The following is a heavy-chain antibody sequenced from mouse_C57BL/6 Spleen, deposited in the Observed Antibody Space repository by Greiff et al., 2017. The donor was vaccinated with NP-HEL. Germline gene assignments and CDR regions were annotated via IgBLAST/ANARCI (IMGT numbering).Heavy chain of an antibody. Sequence: QVQLKQPGAELVKPGASVKVSCKASGYTFTSYWMHWVKQRPGQGLEWIGRIHPSDSDTNYNQKFKGKATLTVDKSSSTAYMQLSSLTSEDSAVYYCAIGITTVVAPFAYWGQGTLVTVSA. CDR1: GYTFTSYW. CDR2: IHPSDSDT. D-gene: IGHD1-1*01. CDR3: AIGITTVVAPFAY. J-gene: IGHJ3*01. V-gene: IGHV1-74*01.